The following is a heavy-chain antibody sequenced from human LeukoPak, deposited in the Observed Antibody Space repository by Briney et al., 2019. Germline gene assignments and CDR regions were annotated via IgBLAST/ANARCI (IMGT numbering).Heavy chain of an antibody. CDR1: VFTFSRYD. D-gene: IGHD5-24*01. Sequence: PGGSLRLSCAASVFTFSRYDMSGVRQAPGRGLEWVSAISGSGGSTYYADSVKGRFTISRDNSTNTLYLQKNRLRAEDTAVYYRAKKRYGYNEVGTFDSWGQGTPVTVSS. J-gene: IGHJ4*02. CDR3: AKKRYGYNEVGTFDS. V-gene: IGHV3-23*01. CDR2: ISGSGGST.